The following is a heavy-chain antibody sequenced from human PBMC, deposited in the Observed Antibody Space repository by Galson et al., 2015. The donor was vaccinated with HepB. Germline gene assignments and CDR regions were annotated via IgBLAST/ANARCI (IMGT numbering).Heavy chain of an antibody. CDR1: GFAFDDYS. J-gene: IGHJ4*02. D-gene: IGHD6-13*01. Sequence: SLRLSCAASGFAFDDYSMSWVRQAPGKGLEWVGFIRSKTFVGTTEYAASVKGRFTISRDDSKSIAYLQMNSLKTEDTAVYYCTRDYSSSWYEKYYFDNWGQGTLVTVSS. V-gene: IGHV3-49*04. CDR2: IRSKTFVGTT. CDR3: TRDYSSSWYEKYYFDN.